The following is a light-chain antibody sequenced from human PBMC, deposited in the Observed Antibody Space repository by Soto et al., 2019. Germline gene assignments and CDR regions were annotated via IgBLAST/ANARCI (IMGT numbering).Light chain of an antibody. CDR3: QQLLDSSIT. CDR2: AAS. Sequence: DIQMTQSPSSLCASEGDRVTITCRASQGISTYLNWYLQKPGKAPKLLIYAASSLQSGVPSRFSGSGSETDFTLTISSLQPEDFATYSCQQLLDSSITFGQGTRLEIK. J-gene: IGKJ5*01. V-gene: IGKV1-39*01. CDR1: QGISTY.